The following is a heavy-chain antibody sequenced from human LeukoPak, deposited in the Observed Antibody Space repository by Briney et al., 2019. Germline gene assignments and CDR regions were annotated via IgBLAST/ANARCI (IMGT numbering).Heavy chain of an antibody. CDR3: ARRAPDYGGYGFDS. CDR1: GFRLSDYW. J-gene: IGHJ4*02. Sequence: GGSLRLSCAASGFRLSDYWMSWVSQAPGKGLEWVTNINHDGSEKYYVDSARGRFTISRDNAKHSLYLQMNSLRAEDTAVYYCARRAPDYGGYGFDSWGQGTLVTVSS. D-gene: IGHD4/OR15-4a*01. CDR2: INHDGSEK. V-gene: IGHV3-7*03.